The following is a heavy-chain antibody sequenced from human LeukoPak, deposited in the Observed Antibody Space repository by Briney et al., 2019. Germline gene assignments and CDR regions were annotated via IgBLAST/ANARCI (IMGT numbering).Heavy chain of an antibody. J-gene: IGHJ4*02. D-gene: IGHD5-12*01. CDR1: GSSVSSDYY. V-gene: IGHV4-38-2*02. CDR2: IYHSGNT. CDR3: AREAVATGGVDY. Sequence: SETLSLTCAVSGSSVSSDYYWGWIRQPPGKGLEWIGVIYHSGNTYYNPSLKSRVTISIDTSKNQFSLKLSSVTAADTAVYYCAREAVATGGVDYWGQGTLVTVSS.